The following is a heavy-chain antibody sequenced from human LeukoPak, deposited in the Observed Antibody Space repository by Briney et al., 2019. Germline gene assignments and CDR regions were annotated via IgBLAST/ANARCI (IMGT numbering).Heavy chain of an antibody. CDR3: AHRPGYCSSTSCYDRLLLWFGESNENWFDP. V-gene: IGHV2-5*01. D-gene: IGHD2-2*01. J-gene: IGHJ5*02. Sequence: SGPTLVKPTQTLTLTCTFSGFSLSTSGVGVGWIRQPPGKALEWLALIYWNDDKRYSPSLKSRLTITKDTSKNQVVLTMTNMDPVDTATYYCAHRPGYCSSTSCYDRLLLWFGESNENWFDPWGQGTLVTVSS. CDR2: IYWNDDK. CDR1: GFSLSTSGVG.